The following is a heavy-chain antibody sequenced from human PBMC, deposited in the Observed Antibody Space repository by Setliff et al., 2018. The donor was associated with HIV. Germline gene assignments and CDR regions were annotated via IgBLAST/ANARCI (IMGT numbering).Heavy chain of an antibody. D-gene: IGHD3-22*01. Sequence: SETLSLTCAVSGGSISSSNWWSWVRQPPGKGLEWIGSIHYSGSTYYNPSLKSRVTISVDTSKNQFSLKLSSVTAADTAVYYCARDRGYYDSSGYWGQGTLVTVSS. CDR3: ARDRGYYDSSGY. CDR2: IHYSGST. J-gene: IGHJ4*02. CDR1: GGSISSSNW. V-gene: IGHV4-4*02.